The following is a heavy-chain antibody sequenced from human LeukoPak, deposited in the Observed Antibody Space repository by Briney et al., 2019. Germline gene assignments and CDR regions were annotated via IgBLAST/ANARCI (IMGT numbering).Heavy chain of an antibody. J-gene: IGHJ5*02. CDR3: AVAVAGHWFDP. CDR1: GFTFSSYA. Sequence: GGSLRLSCAASGFTFSSYAMSWVRQAPGKGLEWVSAISGSGGSTYYADSVKGRFTISRDNSKNTLHLQMNSLRPVDTAVYYCAVAVAGHWFDPWGQGTLVTVSS. CDR2: ISGSGGST. V-gene: IGHV3-23*01. D-gene: IGHD6-19*01.